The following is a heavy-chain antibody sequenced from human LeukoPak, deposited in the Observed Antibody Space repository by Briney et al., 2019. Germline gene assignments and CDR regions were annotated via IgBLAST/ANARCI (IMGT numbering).Heavy chain of an antibody. CDR1: GFTFSSYE. Sequence: GGSLRLSCAASGFTFSSYEMNWVRQAPGKGLEWVSYISSSGSTIYYADSVRGRFTISRDNAKNSLYLQMNSLSAEDTAVYYCASSIVVVPAAMGSFDYWGQGTLVTVSS. D-gene: IGHD2-2*01. CDR2: ISSSGSTI. V-gene: IGHV3-48*03. J-gene: IGHJ4*02. CDR3: ASSIVVVPAAMGSFDY.